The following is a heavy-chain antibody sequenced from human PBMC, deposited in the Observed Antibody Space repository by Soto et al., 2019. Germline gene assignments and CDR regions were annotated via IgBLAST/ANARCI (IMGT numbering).Heavy chain of an antibody. V-gene: IGHV4-59*08. CDR2: IYYSGST. CDR3: ARLRREDSYYYCSGGSCYPGPFDP. Sequence: SETLSLTCTVSGGSISSYYWSWIRQPPGKGLEWIGYIYYSGSTNYNPSLKSRVTISVDTSKNQFSLKLSSVTAADTAVYYCARLRREDSYYYCSGGSCYPGPFDPWGQGTLVTVSS. CDR1: GGSISSYY. J-gene: IGHJ5*02. D-gene: IGHD2-15*01.